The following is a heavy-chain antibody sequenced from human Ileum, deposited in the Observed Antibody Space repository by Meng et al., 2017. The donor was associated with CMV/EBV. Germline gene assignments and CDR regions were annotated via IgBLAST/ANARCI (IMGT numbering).Heavy chain of an antibody. Sequence: SETLSLTCTVSGGSISSYYWSWIRQPPGKGLEWIGYIYYSGSTNYNPSLKSRVTISVDTSKNQFSLKLSSVTAADTAVYYCARSVLDTAMVKMGGYYYYGKDVWGQGTTVTVSS. CDR2: IYYSGST. J-gene: IGHJ6*02. D-gene: IGHD5-18*01. CDR3: ARSVLDTAMVKMGGYYYYGKDV. CDR1: GGSISSYY. V-gene: IGHV4-59*01.